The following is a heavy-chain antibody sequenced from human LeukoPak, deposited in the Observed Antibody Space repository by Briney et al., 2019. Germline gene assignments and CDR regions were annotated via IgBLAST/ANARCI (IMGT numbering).Heavy chain of an antibody. CDR3: ANAQDYYGSGSYYMR. D-gene: IGHD3-10*01. Sequence: PGGSLRLTCAASGFTFSSYSMNWVRQAPGKGLEWVSSISSSSSYIYYADSVKGRFTISRDNAKNSLYLQMNSLRAEDTAVYYCANAQDYYGSGSYYMRWGQGTLVTVSS. CDR1: GFTFSSYS. J-gene: IGHJ4*02. V-gene: IGHV3-21*04. CDR2: ISSSSSYI.